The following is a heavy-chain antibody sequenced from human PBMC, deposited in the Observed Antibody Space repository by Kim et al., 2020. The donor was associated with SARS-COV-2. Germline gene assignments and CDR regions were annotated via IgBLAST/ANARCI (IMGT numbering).Heavy chain of an antibody. Sequence: SETLSLTCTVSGYSISSGYYWGWIRQPPGTGLEWIGSIYHSGSTYYNPSLKSRVTISVDTSKNQFSLKLSSVTAADTAVYYCARARRPPPFTGSDWFDPWGQGTLVTVSS. CDR3: ARARRPPPFTGSDWFDP. CDR2: IYHSGST. J-gene: IGHJ5*02. D-gene: IGHD6-19*01. CDR1: GYSISSGYY. V-gene: IGHV4-38-2*02.